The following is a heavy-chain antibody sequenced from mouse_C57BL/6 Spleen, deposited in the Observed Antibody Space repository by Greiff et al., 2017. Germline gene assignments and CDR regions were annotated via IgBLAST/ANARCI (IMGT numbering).Heavy chain of an antibody. V-gene: IGHV5-9-1*02. J-gene: IGHJ4*01. CDR3: TREDGYIYAMDY. D-gene: IGHD2-3*01. Sequence: EVQVVESGEGLVKPGGSLKLSCAASGFTFSSYAMSWVRQTPEKRLEWVAYISSGGDYIDYADTVKGRFTISRDNARNTLYLQMSSLKSEDTAMYYCTREDGYIYAMDYWGQGTSVTVSS. CDR2: ISSGGDYI. CDR1: GFTFSSYA.